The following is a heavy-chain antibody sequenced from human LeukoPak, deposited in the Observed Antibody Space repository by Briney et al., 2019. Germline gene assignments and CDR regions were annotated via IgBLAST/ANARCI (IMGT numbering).Heavy chain of an antibody. V-gene: IGHV4-34*01. CDR3: ARGLYYCSGGSCYLVYAFDI. D-gene: IGHD2-15*01. Sequence: SETLSLTCAVYGGSFSGYYWSWIRQPPGKGLEWIGEINHNGSTNYNPSLKSRVTISVDTSKNQFSLKLSSVTAADTAVYYCARGLYYCSGGSCYLVYAFDIWGQGTMVTVSS. CDR1: GGSFSGYY. CDR2: INHNGST. J-gene: IGHJ3*02.